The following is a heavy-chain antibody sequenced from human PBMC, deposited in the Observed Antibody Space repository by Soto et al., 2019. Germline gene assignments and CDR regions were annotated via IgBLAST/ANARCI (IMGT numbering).Heavy chain of an antibody. CDR1: GFTFSSHW. CDR2: INSDGSST. CDR3: ARALQSYFDY. J-gene: IGHJ4*02. Sequence: EVQLVESGGGLVQPGGSLRLSCAASGFTFSSHWMHWVRQAPGKGLVWVSCINSDGSSTSYADSVKGRFTISRDNAKNTLYLQMNSLRAEDTAVYYCARALQSYFDYWGQGTLASVSS. V-gene: IGHV3-74*01.